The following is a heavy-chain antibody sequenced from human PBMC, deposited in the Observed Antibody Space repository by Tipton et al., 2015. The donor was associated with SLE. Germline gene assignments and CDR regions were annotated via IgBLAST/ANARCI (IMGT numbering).Heavy chain of an antibody. CDR3: ARGMGATRGRSGYFDY. CDR1: GYSISSGYY. Sequence: TLSLTCTVSGYSISSGYYWGWIRQPPGKGLEWIGSLYHSGNTYYNPSLKSRVTISVDRSKNQFSLSLSSVTAADTAVYYCARGMGATRGRSGYFDYWGQGTLVTVSS. CDR2: LYHSGNT. J-gene: IGHJ4*02. D-gene: IGHD1-26*01. V-gene: IGHV4-38-2*02.